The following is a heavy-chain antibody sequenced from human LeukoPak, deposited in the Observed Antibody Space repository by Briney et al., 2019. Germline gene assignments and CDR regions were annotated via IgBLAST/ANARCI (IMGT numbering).Heavy chain of an antibody. Sequence: PSETLSLTCTVSGGSVSRNYWTWIRQPPGKGLEWIGYVFYSGSTNYNPSLKSRVTISVDTSDNEVSLKLDSVTAADTAMYYCARGMSPLPSLYDSSGYPPDSWGLGTLVTVSS. D-gene: IGHD3-22*01. CDR1: GGSVSRNY. CDR3: ARGMSPLPSLYDSSGYPPDS. J-gene: IGHJ4*02. V-gene: IGHV4-59*02. CDR2: VFYSGST.